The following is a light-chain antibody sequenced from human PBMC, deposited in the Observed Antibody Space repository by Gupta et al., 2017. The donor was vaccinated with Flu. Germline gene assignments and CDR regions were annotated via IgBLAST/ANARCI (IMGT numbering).Light chain of an antibody. CDR3: QQSYSTPQEFT. J-gene: IGKJ3*01. CDR1: QSISSY. Sequence: DIQMTQSPSSLSASVGDRVTITCRASQSISSYLNWYQQKPGKAPKLLTYAASSLQSGVPSRFSGSGSGTDFTLTISSLQPEDFATYYCQQSYSTPQEFTFGPGTKVDIK. CDR2: AAS. V-gene: IGKV1-39*01.